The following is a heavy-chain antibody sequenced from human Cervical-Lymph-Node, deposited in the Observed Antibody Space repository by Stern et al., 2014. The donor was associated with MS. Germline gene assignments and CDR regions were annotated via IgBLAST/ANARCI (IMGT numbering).Heavy chain of an antibody. J-gene: IGHJ4*02. Sequence: QVQLQESGPGLVKPSQTLSLTCTVSGGSISSGGSFWTWIRQHPGKGLEWIGYIYYTGSTFYNPSLESRVTISLDTSQNQFSLKMSSVTAADTALYYCASGRHFDTSGYFPYYFDSWGQGARVTVSS. CDR3: ASGRHFDTSGYFPYYFDS. V-gene: IGHV4-31*03. CDR2: IYYTGST. D-gene: IGHD3-22*01. CDR1: GGSISSGGSF.